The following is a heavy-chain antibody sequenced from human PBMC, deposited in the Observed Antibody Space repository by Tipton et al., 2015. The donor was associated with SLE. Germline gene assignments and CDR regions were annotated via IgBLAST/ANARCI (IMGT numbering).Heavy chain of an antibody. Sequence: TLSLTCTGSGGSISSYYWSWIRQPPGKGLEWIGYIYYRGSTNYNPSLKSRVTISVDTSKNQFSLKLSSVTAADTAVYYCARAPRLGAFDIWGQGTMVTVSS. D-gene: IGHD6-19*01. CDR1: GGSISSYY. J-gene: IGHJ3*02. V-gene: IGHV4-59*08. CDR3: ARAPRLGAFDI. CDR2: IYYRGST.